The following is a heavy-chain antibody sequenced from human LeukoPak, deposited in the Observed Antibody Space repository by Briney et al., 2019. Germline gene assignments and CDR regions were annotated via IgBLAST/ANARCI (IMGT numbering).Heavy chain of an antibody. CDR1: GFTFSSYA. J-gene: IGHJ4*02. CDR2: IYSGGST. V-gene: IGHV3-53*01. D-gene: IGHD3-9*01. CDR3: ARDQPRGILIGYYRGSD. Sequence: GGSLRLSCTTSGFTFSSYAMSWVRQAPGKGLEWVSVIYSGGSTYYADSVKGRFTISRDNSKNTLYLQMNSLRAEDTAVYYCARDQPRGILIGYYRGSDWGQGTLVTVSS.